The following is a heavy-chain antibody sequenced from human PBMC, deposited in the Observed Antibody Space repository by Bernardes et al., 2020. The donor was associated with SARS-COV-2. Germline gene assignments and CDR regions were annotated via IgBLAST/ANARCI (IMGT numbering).Heavy chain of an antibody. D-gene: IGHD6-13*01. CDR1: GGSFSGYY. J-gene: IGHJ4*02. Sequence: SEPLSLTCAVYGGSFSGYYWSWIRQPPDKGLEWIGEINHSGSTNYNPSLKSRVTISVERSKNQFSLKLTSVTAADTAVYYCARGQGEQQLVYFDSWGQGTLVTVSS. CDR3: ARGQGEQQLVYFDS. CDR2: INHSGST. V-gene: IGHV4-34*01.